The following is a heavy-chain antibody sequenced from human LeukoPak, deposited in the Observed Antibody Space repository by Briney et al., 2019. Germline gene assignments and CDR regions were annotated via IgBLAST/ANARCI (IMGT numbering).Heavy chain of an antibody. J-gene: IGHJ5*02. V-gene: IGHV4-38-2*02. CDR1: GYSISSGYQ. CDR2: IYHSGSA. CDR3: ARDPRWLTPDCTSTSCYENWFDP. Sequence: SETLSLTCAVSGYSISSGYQWGWIRQPPGKGLEWIGSIYHSGSAHYNPSLKSRVTISVDTSKNQFSLKLNSVTAVDTAVYYCARDPRWLTPDCTSTSCYENWFDPWGQGTLVTVSS. D-gene: IGHD2-2*01.